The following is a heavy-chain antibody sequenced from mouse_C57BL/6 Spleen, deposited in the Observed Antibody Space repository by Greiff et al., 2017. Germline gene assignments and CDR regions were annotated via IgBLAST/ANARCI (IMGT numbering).Heavy chain of an antibody. D-gene: IGHD2-12*01. CDR1: GYTFTSYW. Sequence: QVQLQQSGAELVKPGASVKLSCKASGYTFTSYWMQWVKQRPGQGLEWIGEIDPSDSYTNYNQKFKGKATLTVDTSSSTAYMHLSNLTSEDSAVYYCAKRELPYYFVDGGQGATLTVDS. J-gene: IGHJ2*01. CDR3: AKRELPYYFVD. V-gene: IGHV1-50*01. CDR2: IDPSDSYT.